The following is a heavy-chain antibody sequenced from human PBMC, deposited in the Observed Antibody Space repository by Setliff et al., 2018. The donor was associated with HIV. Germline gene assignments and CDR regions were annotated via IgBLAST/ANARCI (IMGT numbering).Heavy chain of an antibody. V-gene: IGHV1-2*02. CDR1: GYTFSNYY. D-gene: IGHD3-3*01. J-gene: IGHJ5*02. CDR3: ASRYDFWSGYEARNWFDP. CDR2: INPNSGGT. Sequence: ASVKVSCKPSGYTFSNYYMHWVRQAPGQGLEWMGWINPNSGGTNYAQKFQGRVTMTRDTSISTAYMELSSLRSDDTAMYYCASRYDFWSGYEARNWFDPWGQGTLVTVSS.